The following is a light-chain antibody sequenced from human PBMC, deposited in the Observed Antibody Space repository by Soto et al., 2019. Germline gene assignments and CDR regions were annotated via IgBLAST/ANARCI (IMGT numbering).Light chain of an antibody. CDR2: RNN. CDR3: GGWDDSLSGPV. Sequence: QSELTQPPSASGTPGQRVNISCSGSSSNIGSNYVYWYRQFPGTAPKLLIQRNNQRPSGVPARFSGSKSGTSASLAISGLRSEDEADYYCGGWDDSLSGPVFGGGTKLTVL. J-gene: IGLJ2*01. CDR1: SSNIGSNY. V-gene: IGLV1-47*01.